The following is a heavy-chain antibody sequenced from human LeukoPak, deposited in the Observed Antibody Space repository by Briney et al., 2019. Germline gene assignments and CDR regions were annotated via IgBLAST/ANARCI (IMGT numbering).Heavy chain of an antibody. D-gene: IGHD2-2*01. CDR1: GGSFSSGNYY. CDR3: ARDVDIVVTRNTFDI. Sequence: TSSETLSLTCTVSGGSFSSGNYYWNWIRQPPGKGLEWIGYIYYSGSTYYNPSLKSRIIISVDTSKNQFSLRLRSVTAADTAVYYCARDVDIVVTRNTFDIWGQGTMVTVSS. CDR2: IYYSGST. J-gene: IGHJ3*02. V-gene: IGHV4-30-4*08.